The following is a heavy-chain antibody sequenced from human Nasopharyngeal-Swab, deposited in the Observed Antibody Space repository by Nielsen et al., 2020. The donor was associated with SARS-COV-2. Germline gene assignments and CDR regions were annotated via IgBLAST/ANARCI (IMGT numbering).Heavy chain of an antibody. CDR1: GGSISSSYYF. J-gene: IGHJ3*01. Sequence: SETLSLTCTVSGGSISSSYYFWSWIRQPPGKGLEWIANIYYSGTTYYSPSLRSRVAISLDTSKNQFSLKLSSVTAADTAVYYCAREPRALDFWGQGTMVTVSS. CDR2: IYYSGTT. D-gene: IGHD1-26*01. CDR3: AREPRALDF. V-gene: IGHV4-39*01.